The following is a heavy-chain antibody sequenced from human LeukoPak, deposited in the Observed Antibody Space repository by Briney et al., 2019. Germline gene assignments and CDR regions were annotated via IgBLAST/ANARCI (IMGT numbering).Heavy chain of an antibody. J-gene: IGHJ4*02. Sequence: GGSLRLSCAASGFIFSNSAMHWVRQAPGKGLEWVAVISYDGSNKYYADSVKGRFTISRDNSKNTLYLQMNSLRAEDTAVYYCAKDIEEWLVKGGGCFDYWGQGTLVTVSS. D-gene: IGHD6-19*01. CDR3: AKDIEEWLVKGGGCFDY. CDR1: GFIFSNSA. V-gene: IGHV3-30*18. CDR2: ISYDGSNK.